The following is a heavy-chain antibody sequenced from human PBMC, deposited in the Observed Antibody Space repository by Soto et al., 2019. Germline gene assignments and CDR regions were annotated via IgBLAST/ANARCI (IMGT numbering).Heavy chain of an antibody. J-gene: IGHJ4*02. CDR1: GFTFSSYS. CDR2: ISSSSSYI. Sequence: EVQLVESGGGLVKPGGSLRLSCAASGFTFSSYSMNWVRQAPGKGLEWVSSISSSSSYIYYADSVKGRFTISSDNAKNSLYLQMNRLSAEDTAVYYCARDSRIAARPFDYWGQGTLVTVSS. CDR3: ARDSRIAARPFDY. D-gene: IGHD6-6*01. V-gene: IGHV3-21*01.